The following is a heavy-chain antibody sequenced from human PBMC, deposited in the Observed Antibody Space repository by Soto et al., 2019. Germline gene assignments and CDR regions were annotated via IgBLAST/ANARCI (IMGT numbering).Heavy chain of an antibody. CDR3: ATDTAMVPLYYYGRDV. D-gene: IGHD5-18*01. J-gene: IGHJ6*04. V-gene: IGHV1-69*02. CDR1: GGTFSSYT. CDR2: IIPILGIA. Sequence: QVQLVQSGAEVKKHGSSVKVSCKSSGGTFSSYTISWVRQAPGQGLEWMGRIIPILGIANYAQQFQGRVTTTADNSRSTAYMELSRLRPEDTAVYYCATDTAMVPLYYYGRDVLGKGTTVTVSS.